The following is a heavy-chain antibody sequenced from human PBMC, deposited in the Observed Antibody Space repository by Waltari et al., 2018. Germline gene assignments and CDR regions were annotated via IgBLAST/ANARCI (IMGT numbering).Heavy chain of an antibody. V-gene: IGHV3-7*01. Sequence: EVQLVESGGGLVQPGGSLRLSCAASGFTFSSYWMSWVRQAPGKGLEWVANIKQDGSEKYYVDSVKGRFTISRDNAKNSLYLQMNSLRAEDTAVYYCARPVRDYYDSSGYYDYWGQGTLVTVSA. D-gene: IGHD3-22*01. CDR2: IKQDGSEK. J-gene: IGHJ4*02. CDR3: ARPVRDYYDSSGYYDY. CDR1: GFTFSSYW.